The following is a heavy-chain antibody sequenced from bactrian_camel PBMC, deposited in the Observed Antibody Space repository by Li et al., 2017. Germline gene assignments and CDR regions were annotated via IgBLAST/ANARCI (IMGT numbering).Heavy chain of an antibody. Sequence: QLVESGGGLVQPGGSLRLSCAASGFTFSSLFMNWVRQAPGKGLEWVSLIDSSGHRINYADSAKGRFTISQDNAKNTVDLQMNSLKPEDTAMYFCAARRSMVYRGVCSLSGWENANWGQGTQVTVS. CDR2: IDSSGHRI. J-gene: IGHJ4*01. V-gene: IGHV3S25*01. CDR3: AARRSMVYRGVCSLSGWENAN. D-gene: IGHD1*01. CDR1: GFTFSSLF.